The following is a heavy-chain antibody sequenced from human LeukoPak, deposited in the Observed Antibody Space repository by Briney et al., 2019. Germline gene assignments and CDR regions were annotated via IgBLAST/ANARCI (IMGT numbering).Heavy chain of an antibody. V-gene: IGHV3-9*01. D-gene: IGHD2-2*01. Sequence: GGSLRLSCAASGFIFDDYAMHWVRQAPGKGLAWVSGISWNSASIGYADSVKGRFTISRDNAKNSLYLQMNSLRTEDTALYYCAKSAGYCSSTSCSSPFIYWGQGTLVTVSS. CDR1: GFIFDDYA. CDR3: AKSAGYCSSTSCSSPFIY. J-gene: IGHJ4*02. CDR2: ISWNSASI.